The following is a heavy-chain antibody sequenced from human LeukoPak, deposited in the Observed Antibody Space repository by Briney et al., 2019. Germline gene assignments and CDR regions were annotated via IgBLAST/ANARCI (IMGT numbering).Heavy chain of an antibody. CDR3: ARTPLRSLEWQGFNRFDP. Sequence: ASVKVSCKASGGTFSTNAISWVRQAPGQGLEWMGGIIPIFGTPNYAQKFQGRVTITTDESSSTAYMEQSSLRSEDTAVYYCARTPLRSLEWQGFNRFDPWGQGTLVTVSS. V-gene: IGHV1-69*05. CDR1: GGTFSTNA. D-gene: IGHD3-3*01. CDR2: IIPIFGTP. J-gene: IGHJ5*02.